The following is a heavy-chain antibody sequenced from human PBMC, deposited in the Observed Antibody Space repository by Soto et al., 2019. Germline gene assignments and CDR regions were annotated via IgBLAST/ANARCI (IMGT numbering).Heavy chain of an antibody. V-gene: IGHV4-39*01. Sequence: QLQESGPGLVKPSETLSLTCSVSGDSINSDKYYWGWIRQPPGKGLEWIGSIYYSGNTYYNPSLKTRVTISLDKSKSLFSLRLNSVTAADSAVYFCARLEGLATISYYFDFWGQGAQVTVSS. J-gene: IGHJ4*02. D-gene: IGHD3-9*01. CDR2: IYYSGNT. CDR1: GDSINSDKYY. CDR3: ARLEGLATISYYFDF.